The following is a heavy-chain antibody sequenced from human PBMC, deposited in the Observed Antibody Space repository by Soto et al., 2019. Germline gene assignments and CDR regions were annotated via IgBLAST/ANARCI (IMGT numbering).Heavy chain of an antibody. Sequence: QVQLVQSGAEVKKPGSSVKVSCKASGGTFSSYTISWVRQAPGQGLEWMGRIIPILGIANYAQKFQGRVTITADKSTSTAYMELSSLRSEDTAVYYCARDIVVGYYLDYWGQGTLVTVSS. CDR2: IIPILGIA. CDR1: GGTFSSYT. CDR3: ARDIVVGYYLDY. J-gene: IGHJ4*02. D-gene: IGHD2-2*01. V-gene: IGHV1-69*02.